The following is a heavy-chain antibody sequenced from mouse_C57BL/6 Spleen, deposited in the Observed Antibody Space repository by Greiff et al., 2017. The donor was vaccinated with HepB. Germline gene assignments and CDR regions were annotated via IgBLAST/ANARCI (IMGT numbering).Heavy chain of an antibody. J-gene: IGHJ1*03. D-gene: IGHD1-1*01. CDR2: INYDGSST. CDR1: GFTFSDYY. Sequence: DVMFVESEGGLVQPGSSMKLSCTASGFTFSDYYMAWVRQVPEKGLEWVANINYDGSSTYYLDSLKSRFIISRDHAKNILYLQMSSLKSEDTATYYCARVTTIVARGDVDVWGTGTTVTVSS. V-gene: IGHV5-16*01. CDR3: ARVTTIVARGDVDV.